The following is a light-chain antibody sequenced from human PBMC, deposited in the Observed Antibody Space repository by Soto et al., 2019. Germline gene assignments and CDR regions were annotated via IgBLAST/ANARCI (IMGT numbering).Light chain of an antibody. CDR1: QSLTHRSSNRDY. J-gene: IGKJ1*01. CDR3: QQYFPPPRW. V-gene: IGKV4-1*01. CDR2: WAS. Sequence: DIVMTQSPDSLAVSLGERATINCKSSQSLTHRSSNRDYLAWLQQNPGQPPKLLIVWASTRESGVPDRFSGSGAGKDGTLTTTALQADEVVVYCCQQYFPPPRWFGQGTRV.